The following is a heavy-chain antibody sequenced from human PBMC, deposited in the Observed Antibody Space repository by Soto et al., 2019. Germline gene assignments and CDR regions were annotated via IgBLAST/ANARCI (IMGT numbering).Heavy chain of an antibody. CDR3: ARGGPDEYSSSSIGSANYDY. J-gene: IGHJ4*02. V-gene: IGHV1-46*01. Sequence: ASVKVSCKASGYTFTSYYMHWVRQAPGQGLEWMGIINPSGGSTSYAQKFQGRVTMTRDTSTSTVYMELSSLRSEDTAVYYCARGGPDEYSSSSIGSANYDYWGQGTLVTVS. D-gene: IGHD6-6*01. CDR2: INPSGGST. CDR1: GYTFTSYY.